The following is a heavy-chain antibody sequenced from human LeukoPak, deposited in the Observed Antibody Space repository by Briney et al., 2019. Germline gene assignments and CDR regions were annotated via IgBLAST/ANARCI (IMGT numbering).Heavy chain of an antibody. Sequence: SETLSLTCAVYGGSFSGYYWSWIREPPGKGLEWIGEINHSGSTNYNPSLKSRVTISVDTSKDQFSLKLSSVTAADTAVYYCARGWNSGYDQTFDYWGQGTLVTVSS. V-gene: IGHV4-34*01. J-gene: IGHJ4*02. CDR3: ARGWNSGYDQTFDY. CDR2: INHSGST. D-gene: IGHD5-12*01. CDR1: GGSFSGYY.